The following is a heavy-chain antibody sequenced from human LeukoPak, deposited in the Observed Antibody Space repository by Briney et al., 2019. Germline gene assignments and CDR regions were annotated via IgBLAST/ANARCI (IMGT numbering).Heavy chain of an antibody. D-gene: IGHD2-21*02. V-gene: IGHV3-23*01. CDR1: GFTFSSYA. CDR3: AKADCGGDCWGMDV. J-gene: IGHJ6*02. CDR2: ISGSGGST. Sequence: GSLRLSCAASGFTFSSYAMSWVRQAPGKGLEWVSAISGSGGSTYYADSVKGRFTISRDNSKNTLYLQMNSLRAEDTAVYYCAKADCGGDCWGMDVWGQGTTVTVSS.